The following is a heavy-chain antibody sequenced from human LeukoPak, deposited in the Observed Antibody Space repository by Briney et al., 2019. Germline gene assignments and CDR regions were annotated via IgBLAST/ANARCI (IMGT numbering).Heavy chain of an antibody. CDR1: GFTFDDYT. V-gene: IGHV3-43*01. CDR2: ISWDGGST. J-gene: IGHJ3*02. Sequence: GGSLRLSCAASGFTFDDYTMHWVRQAPGKGLEWVSLISWDGGSTYYADSVKGRFTISRDDSKNSLYLQMNSLRSEDTALYYCAKDTGTGTETFDIWGQGTMVTVSS. D-gene: IGHD3/OR15-3a*01. CDR3: AKDTGTGTETFDI.